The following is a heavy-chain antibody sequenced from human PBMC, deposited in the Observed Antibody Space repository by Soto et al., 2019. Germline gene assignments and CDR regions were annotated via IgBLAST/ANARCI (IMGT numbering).Heavy chain of an antibody. D-gene: IGHD1-26*01. CDR2: IWYDGSNK. J-gene: IGHJ3*02. CDR1: GLTFSSYG. V-gene: IGHV3-33*01. Sequence: QVQLVESGGGVVQPGRSLRLSCAASGLTFSSYGMHWVRQAPGKGLEWVAVIWYDGSNKYYADSVKGRFTISRDNSKNTLYLQMNSLRAEDTAVYYCARGKGIVDAFDIWCQGTMVTVSS. CDR3: ARGKGIVDAFDI.